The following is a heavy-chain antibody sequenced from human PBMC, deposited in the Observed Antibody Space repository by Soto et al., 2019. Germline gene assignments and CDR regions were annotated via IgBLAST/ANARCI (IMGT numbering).Heavy chain of an antibody. CDR3: ATSLNSASPFDY. D-gene: IGHD6-6*01. CDR2: INPNGGIT. CDR1: GYTFTHYY. J-gene: IGHJ4*02. V-gene: IGHV1-46*01. Sequence: ASVKVSCKASGYTFTHYYIHWVRQAPGQGLEWMGIINPNGGITTYAQKFRAGFSMTRDTSTITVYLELSSLRSEDSAVYYCATSLNSASPFDYWGQGTLVTVSS.